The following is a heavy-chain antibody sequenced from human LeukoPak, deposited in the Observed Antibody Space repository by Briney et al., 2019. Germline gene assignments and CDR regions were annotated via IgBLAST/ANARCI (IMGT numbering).Heavy chain of an antibody. D-gene: IGHD3-3*01. V-gene: IGHV4-39*01. CDR2: IYYSGST. J-gene: IGHJ4*02. CDR3: ARGQLTIDY. Sequence: PSETLSLTCTVSGGSISSSSYYWGWIRQPPGKGLEWIGSIYYSGSTYYNPSLKSRVTISVDTSKNQFSLKLSSVTAADTAVYYCARGQLTIDYWGQGTLVTVSS. CDR1: GGSISSSSYY.